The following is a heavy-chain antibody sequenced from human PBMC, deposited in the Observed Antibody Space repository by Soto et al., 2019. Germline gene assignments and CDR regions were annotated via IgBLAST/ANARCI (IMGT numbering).Heavy chain of an antibody. Sequence: QVQLQQWGAGLLKPSETLSLTCAVYGGSFSGYYWSWIRQPPGKGLEWIGEINHSGSTNYNPSLKRQIPISLDMCKKQFLLKLRTVNAADTDAYYCARIRGTTVTTETGDAFDIWGQGTMVTVSS. D-gene: IGHD1-1*01. CDR1: GGSFSGYY. CDR2: INHSGST. CDR3: ARIRGTTVTTETGDAFDI. J-gene: IGHJ3*02. V-gene: IGHV4-34*01.